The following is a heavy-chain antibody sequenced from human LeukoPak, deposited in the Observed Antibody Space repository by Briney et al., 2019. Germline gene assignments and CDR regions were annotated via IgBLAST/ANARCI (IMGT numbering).Heavy chain of an antibody. CDR1: GFTFSSYV. J-gene: IGHJ4*02. V-gene: IGHV3-23*01. Sequence: PGGSLRLSCAASGFTFSSYVMSWVRQAPGKGLEWVSTSGTGGGTYYSDSVKGRFTISRDNSKNTLYLQMDSLRAEDTAIYYCAKRVTYSIDSWGQGTLVTVSS. D-gene: IGHD2-15*01. CDR3: AKRVTYSIDS. CDR2: SGTGGGT.